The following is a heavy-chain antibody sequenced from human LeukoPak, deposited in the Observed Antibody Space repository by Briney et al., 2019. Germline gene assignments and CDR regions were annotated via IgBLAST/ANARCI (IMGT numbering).Heavy chain of an antibody. D-gene: IGHD4-23*01. CDR2: INHSGST. Sequence: PSETLSLTCAVYGGSFSGYYWSWIRQPPGKGLEWIGEINHSGSTNYNPSLRSRVTISVDTSKNQFSLKLSSVTAADTAVYYCARAIYGGNSVKYYFDYWGQGTLVTVSS. CDR3: ARAIYGGNSVKYYFDY. J-gene: IGHJ4*02. V-gene: IGHV4-34*01. CDR1: GGSFSGYY.